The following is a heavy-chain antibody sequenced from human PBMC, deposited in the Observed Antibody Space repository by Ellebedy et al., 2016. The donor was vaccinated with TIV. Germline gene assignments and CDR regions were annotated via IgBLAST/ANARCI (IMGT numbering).Heavy chain of an antibody. V-gene: IGHV1-2*02. CDR3: ASLYKLFYCSGGSCNNWFDP. D-gene: IGHD2-15*01. CDR1: GYTFTGYY. J-gene: IGHJ5*02. CDR2: INPNSGGT. Sequence: ASVKVSXKASGYTFTGYYMHWVRQAPGQGLEWMGWINPNSGGTNYAQKFQGRVTMTRDTSISTAYMELSRLRSDDTAVYYCASLYKLFYCSGGSCNNWFDPWGQGTLVTVSS.